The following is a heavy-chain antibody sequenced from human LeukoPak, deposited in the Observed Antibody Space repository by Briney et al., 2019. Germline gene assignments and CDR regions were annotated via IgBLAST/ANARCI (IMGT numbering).Heavy chain of an antibody. D-gene: IGHD4-11*01. J-gene: IGHJ3*02. CDR3: ARVHDYSNSETSIDI. Sequence: SETLSLTCTVSGGSISSHYWSWIRQPAGKGLEWIGRIYTSGSTNFNPSVKSRVTMSVDTSKNQFSLKLSSVTAADTGVYYCARVHDYSNSETSIDIWGQGTMVTVSS. V-gene: IGHV4-4*07. CDR2: IYTSGST. CDR1: GGSISSHY.